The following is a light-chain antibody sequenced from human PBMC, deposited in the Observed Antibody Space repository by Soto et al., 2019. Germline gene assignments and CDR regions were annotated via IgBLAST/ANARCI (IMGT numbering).Light chain of an antibody. CDR1: QSVSSSS. V-gene: IGKV3-20*01. CDR2: HTS. J-gene: IGKJ2*01. CDR3: QQYGTSPPYT. Sequence: EVVMTQSPGTLSLSPGDRATLSCRASQSVSSSSLAWYQQKPGQAPRLLIYHTSSRSTGIPDRFSGSGSGTDFTLTISRLEPEDCAVYYCQQYGTSPPYTFGQGNKVESK.